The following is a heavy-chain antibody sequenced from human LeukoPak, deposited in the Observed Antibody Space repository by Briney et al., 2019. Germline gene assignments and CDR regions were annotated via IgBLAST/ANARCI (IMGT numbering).Heavy chain of an antibody. Sequence: GGSLRLSCAASGFTFSSYAMNWVRQAPGKGLEWVSAISGSGGSTYYADSVKGRFTISRDNAKNSLYLQMNSLRAEDTAVYYCARDEHSSSSRYYYMDVWGKGTTVTVSS. CDR2: ISGSGGST. CDR3: ARDEHSSSSRYYYMDV. V-gene: IGHV3-23*01. J-gene: IGHJ6*03. CDR1: GFTFSSYA. D-gene: IGHD6-6*01.